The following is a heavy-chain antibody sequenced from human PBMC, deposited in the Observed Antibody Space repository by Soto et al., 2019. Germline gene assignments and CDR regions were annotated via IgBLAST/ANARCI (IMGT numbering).Heavy chain of an antibody. V-gene: IGHV3-30*18. CDR1: GFSFDTSG. J-gene: IGHJ5*02. D-gene: IGHD1-26*01. CDR3: AKDIVGPTAS. Sequence: GGSLRLSCAGSGFSFDTSGMHWVRQAPGKGLEWVTIISYNGVNKYYTDSVKGRFTISRDNSRNTVCLQMNSLRAEDTALYYCAKDIVGPTASWGQGTLVTVSS. CDR2: ISYNGVNK.